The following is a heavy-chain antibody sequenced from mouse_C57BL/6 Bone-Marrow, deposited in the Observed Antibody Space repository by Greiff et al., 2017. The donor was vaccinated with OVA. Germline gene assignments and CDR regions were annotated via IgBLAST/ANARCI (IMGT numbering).Heavy chain of an antibody. D-gene: IGHD2-3*01. Sequence: DVKLQESGGGLVQPGESLKLSCESNEYEFPSHDMSWVRKTPDKRLELVAAINSDGGSTFYPDTMERRFIIARDNTKKTLYLQMSSLRSEDTALFYCARPLTVTIDYWGQGTTLTVSS. CDR1: EYEFPSHD. V-gene: IGHV5-2*01. J-gene: IGHJ2*01. CDR3: ARPLTVTIDY. CDR2: INSDGGST.